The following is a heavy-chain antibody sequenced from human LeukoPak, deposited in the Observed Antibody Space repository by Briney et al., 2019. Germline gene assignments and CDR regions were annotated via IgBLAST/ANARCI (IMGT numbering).Heavy chain of an antibody. CDR3: ATPLDYYDRSDSHQGGD. Sequence: GGSLRLSCAASGFTFSRHWMTWVRQAPGKGLEWVANIKHDGSEKNYVDSVKGRFTISRDNAKNSLYLQMNSLRAEDTTVYYCATPLDYYDRSDSHQGGDWGQGTLVTVSS. J-gene: IGHJ4*02. D-gene: IGHD3-22*01. CDR2: IKHDGSEK. V-gene: IGHV3-7*03. CDR1: GFTFSRHW.